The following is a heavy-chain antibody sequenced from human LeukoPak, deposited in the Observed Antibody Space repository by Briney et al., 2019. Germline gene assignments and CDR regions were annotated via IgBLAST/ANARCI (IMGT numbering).Heavy chain of an antibody. CDR2: IYYTGST. Sequence: SETLSLTCTVSGGSISSSSYYWGWIRQPPGKGLESIGNIYYTGSTYYNPSLKSRVTMSAYTSKNQFSLKMRSVTAADTAVYYCAKYGFSYWSGNSCTPHWGQGTLVTVSS. CDR1: GGSISSSSYY. V-gene: IGHV4-39*07. J-gene: IGHJ4*02. D-gene: IGHD2-2*01. CDR3: AKYGFSYWSGNSCTPH.